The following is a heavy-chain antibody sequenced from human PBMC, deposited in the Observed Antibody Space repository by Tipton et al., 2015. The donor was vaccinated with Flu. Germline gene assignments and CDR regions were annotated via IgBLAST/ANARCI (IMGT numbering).Heavy chain of an antibody. CDR2: IYRGGST. D-gene: IGHD1-26*01. V-gene: IGHV3-53*01. CDR3: ARDRVVGAAAGYYYSYYGMDV. J-gene: IGHJ6*02. CDR1: GFTVSSNY. Sequence: GSLRLSCAASGFTVSSNYVMWVRQAPGKGLEWVSVIYRGGSTYFADSVKGRFTISRDNSKNTVYLQMNSLRVEDTAVYYCARDRVVGAAAGYYYSYYGMDVWGQGTTVTVSS.